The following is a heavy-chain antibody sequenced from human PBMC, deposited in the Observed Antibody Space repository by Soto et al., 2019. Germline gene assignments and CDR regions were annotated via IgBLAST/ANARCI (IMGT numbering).Heavy chain of an antibody. J-gene: IGHJ5*02. CDR1: GGSISSGDYY. CDR3: ARGYTAMDSSGWFDP. Sequence: QVQLQESGPGLVKPSQTLSLTCTVSGGSISSGDYYWSWIRQPPGKGLEWIGYIYYSGSTYYNPSLKSRFTISVDTSKNQFPLQLSSVTAADTAVYYCARGYTAMDSSGWFDPWGQGTLVTVSS. D-gene: IGHD5-18*01. CDR2: IYYSGST. V-gene: IGHV4-30-4*01.